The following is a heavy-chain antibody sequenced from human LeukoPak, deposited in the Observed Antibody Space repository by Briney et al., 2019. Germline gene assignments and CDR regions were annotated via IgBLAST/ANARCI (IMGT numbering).Heavy chain of an antibody. CDR3: ARTGLGFLDDY. V-gene: IGHV1-69*05. Sequence: ASVKVSCKASGGTLSSYAISWVRQAPGQGLEWMGRIIPIFGTANYAQKFQGRVTITTDESTSTAYMELSSLRSEDTAVYYCARTGLGFLDDYWGQGTLVTVSS. J-gene: IGHJ4*02. CDR2: IIPIFGTA. D-gene: IGHD1-1*01. CDR1: GGTLSSYA.